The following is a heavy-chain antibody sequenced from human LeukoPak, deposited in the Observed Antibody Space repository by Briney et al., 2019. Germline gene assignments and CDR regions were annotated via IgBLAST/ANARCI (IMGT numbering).Heavy chain of an antibody. CDR1: EYTFTTYD. CDR2: MNPNSGNT. CDR3: ARGPRNWGFDY. Sequence: ASVKVSCEASEYTFTTYDINWVRQASGQGLEWMGWMNPNSGNTGYAQKFQGRVTMTRHTSISTAYMELSSLRSEDTAVYYCARGPRNWGFDYWGPGTLVTVSS. D-gene: IGHD7-27*01. V-gene: IGHV1-8*01. J-gene: IGHJ4*02.